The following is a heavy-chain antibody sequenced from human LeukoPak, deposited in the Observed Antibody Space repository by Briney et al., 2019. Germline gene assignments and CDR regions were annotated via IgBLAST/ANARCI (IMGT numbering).Heavy chain of an antibody. CDR2: IYYSGST. J-gene: IGHJ4*02. D-gene: IGHD2-8*01. CDR3: ARDRGPVWV. Sequence: KSSETLSLTCTVSGGSISSSSYYWGCIPQPPGKVLEWIVSIYYSGSTYYNPSLKSRVTISVDTFKNQFSLKLSSVTAADTAVYYCARDRGPVWVRGQGTLVTVSS. V-gene: IGHV4-39*02. CDR1: GGSISSSSYY.